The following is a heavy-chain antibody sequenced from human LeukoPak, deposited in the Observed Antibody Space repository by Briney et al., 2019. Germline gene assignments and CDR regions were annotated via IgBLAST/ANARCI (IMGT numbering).Heavy chain of an antibody. Sequence: GGSLRLSCATSGFTFSTYGMHWVRQAPGKGPEWLAFIRYDGSNKYHADSVKGRFTISRDNSKNTLYLQMNSLRAEDTAVYYCAKDHRGSSTSSQPFNYWGQGTLVTVSS. CDR3: AKDHRGSSTSSQPFNY. V-gene: IGHV3-30*02. CDR2: IRYDGSNK. D-gene: IGHD2-2*01. J-gene: IGHJ4*02. CDR1: GFTFSTYG.